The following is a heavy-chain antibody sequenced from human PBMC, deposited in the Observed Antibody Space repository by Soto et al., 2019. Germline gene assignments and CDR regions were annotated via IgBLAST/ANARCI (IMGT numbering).Heavy chain of an antibody. V-gene: IGHV4-59*01. J-gene: IGHJ3*02. CDR3: ARDRAVVVAATSAFDI. D-gene: IGHD2-15*01. Sequence: QVQLQESGPGLVKPSETLSLTCTVSGGSISSYYRSWIRQPPGKGLEWIGYIYYSGSTNYNPSLKSRVTISVDTSKNQFSLKLSSVTAADTAVYYCARDRAVVVAATSAFDIWGQGTMVTVSS. CDR2: IYYSGST. CDR1: GGSISSYY.